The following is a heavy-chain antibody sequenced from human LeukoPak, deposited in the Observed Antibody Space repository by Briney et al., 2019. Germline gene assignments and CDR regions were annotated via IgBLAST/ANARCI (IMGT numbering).Heavy chain of an antibody. CDR2: MYSSGST. J-gene: IGHJ5*02. CDR1: GGSISNYY. CDR3: ARDSDKQPNWFDP. Sequence: SETLSLTCTVSGGSISNYYWSCIRQPAGKGLEWIGRMYSSGSTNHNPSLKSRVTMLADTSKNQLSLKLTSATAADTAVYYCARDSDKQPNWFDPWGQGTLVTVSS. V-gene: IGHV4-4*07. D-gene: IGHD1/OR15-1a*01.